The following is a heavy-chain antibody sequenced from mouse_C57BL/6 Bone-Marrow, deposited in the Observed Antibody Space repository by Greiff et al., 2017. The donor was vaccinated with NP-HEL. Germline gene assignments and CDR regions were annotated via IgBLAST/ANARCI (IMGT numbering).Heavy chain of an antibody. Sequence: DVKLVESGGGLVQPGGSLKLSCAASGFTFSDYYMYWVRQTPEKRLEWVAYISNGGGSTYYPDTVKGRFTISRDNAKNTLYLQMSRLKSEDTAMYYCARHESGIYYDYDAWFAYWGQGTLVTVSA. J-gene: IGHJ3*01. V-gene: IGHV5-12*01. D-gene: IGHD2-4*01. CDR2: ISNGGGST. CDR3: ARHESGIYYDYDAWFAY. CDR1: GFTFSDYY.